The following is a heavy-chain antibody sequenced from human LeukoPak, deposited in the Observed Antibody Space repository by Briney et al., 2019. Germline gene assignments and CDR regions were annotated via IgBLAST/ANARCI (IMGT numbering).Heavy chain of an antibody. J-gene: IGHJ4*02. CDR1: GGTFSTNP. V-gene: IGHV1-69*13. CDR3: AGGEGQFLVPPDY. CDR2: TIPMFRKV. Sequence: SVKVSCKASGGTFSTNPISWVRQAPGQGLEWMGGTIPMFRKVNYAQKFQDRITITADESTSTAYLELSSLKSDDTAVYYCAGGEGQFLVPPDYWGQGTLVTVSP. D-gene: IGHD1-26*01.